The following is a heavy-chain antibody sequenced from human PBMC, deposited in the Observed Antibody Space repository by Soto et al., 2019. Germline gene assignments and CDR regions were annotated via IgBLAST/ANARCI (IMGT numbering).Heavy chain of an antibody. CDR2: IDPSDSYT. V-gene: IGHV5-10-1*01. CDR1: GYSFTSYW. J-gene: IGHJ6*02. D-gene: IGHD2-2*01. Sequence: LGESLKISCKGSGYSFTSYWISWVRQMPGKGLEWMGRIDPSDSYTNYSPSFQGHVTISADKSISTAYLQWSSLKASDTAMYYCARVHGPAALYYYYGMDVWGQGTTVTVSS. CDR3: ARVHGPAALYYYYGMDV.